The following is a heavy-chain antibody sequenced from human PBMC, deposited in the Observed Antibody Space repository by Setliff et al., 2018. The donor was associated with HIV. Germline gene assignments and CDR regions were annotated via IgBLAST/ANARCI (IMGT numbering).Heavy chain of an antibody. J-gene: IGHJ6*03. V-gene: IGHV4-31*03. CDR3: ASMYSNYGRYYYYYMDV. Sequence: SETLSLTCTVSGGSISSGFYYWNWIRQHPGKGLEWIGYIYYSGSTYYNPSLKSRVTISVDTSKNQFSLKLSSVTAADTAVYYCASMYSNYGRYYYYYMDVWGKGATVTV. CDR1: GGSISSGFYY. D-gene: IGHD4-4*01. CDR2: IYYSGST.